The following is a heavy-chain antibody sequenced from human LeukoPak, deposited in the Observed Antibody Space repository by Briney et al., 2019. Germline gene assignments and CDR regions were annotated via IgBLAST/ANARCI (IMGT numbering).Heavy chain of an antibody. CDR3: ARSDSGSGSYFDY. CDR1: GFTFNTYS. J-gene: IGHJ4*02. CDR2: ITSSSGYT. D-gene: IGHD3-10*01. V-gene: IGHV3-21*01. Sequence: KPGGPLRLSCAASGFTFNTYSMNWVRRAPGKGLEGVSSITSSSGYTYYADSVKGRFTISRDNGYNSLYLQMDSLSADDTAVYYCARSDSGSGSYFDYWGQGTLVTVSS.